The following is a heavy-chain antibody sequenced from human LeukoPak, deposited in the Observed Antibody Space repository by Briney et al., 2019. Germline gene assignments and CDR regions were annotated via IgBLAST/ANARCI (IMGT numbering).Heavy chain of an antibody. CDR3: ARDQEGFDY. J-gene: IGHJ4*02. V-gene: IGHV1-46*01. Sequence: ASVKVSCKASGYTFTSNYIHWVRQAPGQGLEWMGMIYPRGGSTSYAQKFQGRVTVTRDTSTSTVHMELSGLRSEDTAVYYCARDQEGFDYWGQGTLVTVSS. CDR1: GYTFTSNY. CDR2: IYPRGGST.